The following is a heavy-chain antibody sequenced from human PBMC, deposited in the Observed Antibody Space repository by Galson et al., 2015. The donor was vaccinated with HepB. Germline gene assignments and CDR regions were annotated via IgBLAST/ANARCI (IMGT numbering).Heavy chain of an antibody. CDR3: ARVRQLRNDAFDI. CDR1: GFTFSSYW. CDR2: INSDGSST. D-gene: IGHD6-13*01. J-gene: IGHJ3*02. Sequence: SLRLSCAASGFTFSSYWMHWVRQAPGKGLVWVSRINSDGSSTSYADSVKGRFTISRDNAKNTLYLQMNSLRAEDTAVYYCARVRQLRNDAFDIWGQGTMVTVSS. V-gene: IGHV3-74*01.